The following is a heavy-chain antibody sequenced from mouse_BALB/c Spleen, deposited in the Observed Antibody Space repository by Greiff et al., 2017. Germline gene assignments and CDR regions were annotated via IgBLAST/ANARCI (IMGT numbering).Heavy chain of an antibody. J-gene: IGHJ3*01. CDR3: ARDEEDDYFAD. D-gene: IGHD2-13*01. V-gene: IGHV5-15*02. CDR2: ISNLAYSI. Sequence: EVMLVESGGGLVQPGGSRTLSCAASGFTFSDYGMAWVRQAPGKGPEWVAFISNLAYSIYYADTVTGRFTISRENAKNTLYLEMSSLRSEDAAMYCCARDEEDDYFADWGQGTLVTVSA. CDR1: GFTFSDYG.